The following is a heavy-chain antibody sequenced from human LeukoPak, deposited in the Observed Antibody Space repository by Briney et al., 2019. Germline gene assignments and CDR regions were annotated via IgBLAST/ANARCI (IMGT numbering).Heavy chain of an antibody. J-gene: IGHJ4*02. Sequence: SETLSLTCTDTRGPLSSYYWSWIRQPPGKGPHWTGYIYYSGSTNYNPSLNSRVTISVDTSKNQFSLKLSSVTAADTAVYYCARERETRDCSGGSCPYIIDYWGQGTLVTVSS. CDR1: RGPLSSYY. CDR3: ARERETRDCSGGSCPYIIDY. CDR2: IYYSGST. V-gene: IGHV4-59*01. D-gene: IGHD2-15*01.